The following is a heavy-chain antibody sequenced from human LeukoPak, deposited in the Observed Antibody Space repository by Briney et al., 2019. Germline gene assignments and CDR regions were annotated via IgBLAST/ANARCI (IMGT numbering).Heavy chain of an antibody. CDR1: GYSISTGYY. V-gene: IGHV4-38-2*02. Sequence: SETLSLTCTVSGYSISTGYYWGWIRQPPGEGLEWIGSIYHSGSTYYNPSLKSRVTISVDTSKNQFSLKLSSVIAADTAVYYCARVDWLANHYYYMDVWGKGTTVTVSS. CDR3: ARVDWLANHYYYMDV. CDR2: IYHSGST. D-gene: IGHD2-21*01. J-gene: IGHJ6*03.